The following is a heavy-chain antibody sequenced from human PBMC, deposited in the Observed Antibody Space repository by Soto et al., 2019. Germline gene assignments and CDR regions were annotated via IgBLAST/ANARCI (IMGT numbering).Heavy chain of an antibody. CDR1: GFTFSSYA. J-gene: IGHJ4*02. CDR2: VSIGGST. CDR3: AKRRGAGGHFDY. Sequence: GGSLRLSCAASGFTFSSYAMGWVRQGPGKGLEWVAVVSIGGSTHYADSVRGRFTISRDNSKNTLSLQMNSLTAEDTAVYFCAKRRGAGGHFDYWGQGALVTAPQ. D-gene: IGHD2-15*01. V-gene: IGHV3-23*01.